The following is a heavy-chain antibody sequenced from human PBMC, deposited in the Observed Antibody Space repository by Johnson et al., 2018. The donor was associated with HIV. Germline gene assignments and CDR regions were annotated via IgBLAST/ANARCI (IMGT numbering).Heavy chain of an antibody. D-gene: IGHD3-3*01. V-gene: IGHV3-20*04. Sequence: EVQLVESGGGVVRPGGSLRLSCVVSGFTFDNYGMTWVRQAPGKGLEWVSDINWNGPSTGYADSVKGRFTISRDNAKNSLYLQMNSLRAEDTALYYCAKDKGYNFWSGRDAFDIWGQGTMVTVSS. CDR3: AKDKGYNFWSGRDAFDI. CDR1: GFTFDNYG. CDR2: INWNGPST. J-gene: IGHJ3*02.